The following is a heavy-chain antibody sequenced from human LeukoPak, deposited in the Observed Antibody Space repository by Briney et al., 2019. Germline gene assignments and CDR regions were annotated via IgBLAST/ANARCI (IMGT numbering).Heavy chain of an antibody. Sequence: SETLSLTCSVSGDSISYFYWSWIRQAAGKGLEWIGRISSSGNTDYNPSLKSRLTISPDTSKNQFSLKLTSVTAADTAVYYCTREVRSAWASFDPWGQGTLVIVSS. D-gene: IGHD1-26*01. CDR2: ISSSGNT. V-gene: IGHV4-4*07. CDR1: GDSISYFY. CDR3: TREVRSAWASFDP. J-gene: IGHJ5*02.